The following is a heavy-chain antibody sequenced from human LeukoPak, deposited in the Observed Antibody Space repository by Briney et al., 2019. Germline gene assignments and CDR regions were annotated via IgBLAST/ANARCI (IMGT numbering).Heavy chain of an antibody. CDR1: GGSISSTGYY. CDR3: ARGESIDY. Sequence: SETLSLTCTVSGGSISSTGYYWGWIRQPPGKGLEWIGSIYYSGSTYYNPSLKSRVTISVDTSKNQFSLKLSSVTAADTAVYYCARGESIDYWGQGTLVTVSS. V-gene: IGHV4-39*07. J-gene: IGHJ4*02. CDR2: IYYSGST.